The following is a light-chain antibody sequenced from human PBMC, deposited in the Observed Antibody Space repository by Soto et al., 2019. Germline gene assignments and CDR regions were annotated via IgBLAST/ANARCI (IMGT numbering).Light chain of an antibody. Sequence: QSLLAKPASVSLSPGQSITISCSGTSSDVGGYNYVSWYQQHPGKAPKLMIYEVSNRPSGVSNRFSGSKSGNTASLTISGLQAEDEANYYCSSYTSSSTLYVFGTGTKVTVL. J-gene: IGLJ1*01. CDR1: SSDVGGYNY. V-gene: IGLV2-14*01. CDR3: SSYTSSSTLYV. CDR2: EVS.